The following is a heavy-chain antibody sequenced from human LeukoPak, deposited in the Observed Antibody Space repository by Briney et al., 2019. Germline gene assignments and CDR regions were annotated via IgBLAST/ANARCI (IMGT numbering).Heavy chain of an antibody. CDR1: GGSISSYY. V-gene: IGHV4-59*12. CDR2: IYYSGST. J-gene: IGHJ4*02. Sequence: PSETLSLTCTVSGGSISSYYWSWIRQPPGKGLEWIGYIYYSGSTNYNPSLKSRVTISVDNSKNQFSLKMSSMTAADPAVYYCARAGWYTLDNWGQGTLVTVSS. D-gene: IGHD2-15*01. CDR3: ARAGWYTLDN.